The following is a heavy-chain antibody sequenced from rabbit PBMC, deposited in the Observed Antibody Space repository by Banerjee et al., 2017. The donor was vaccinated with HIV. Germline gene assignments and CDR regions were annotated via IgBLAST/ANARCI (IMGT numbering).Heavy chain of an antibody. V-gene: IGHV1S45*01. CDR2: IHAGSSGSA. CDR1: GFSFSSYYY. CDR3: ARGATSDDYLTYFGL. D-gene: IGHD1-1*01. J-gene: IGHJ4*01. Sequence: QEQLEESGGDLVKPEASLTLTCTASGFSFSSYYYMCWVRQAPGKGLEWIACIHAGSSGSAYYASWAKGRFTISKTSSTTVTLQMTSLTAADTATYFCARGATSDDYLTYFGLWGPGTLVTVS.